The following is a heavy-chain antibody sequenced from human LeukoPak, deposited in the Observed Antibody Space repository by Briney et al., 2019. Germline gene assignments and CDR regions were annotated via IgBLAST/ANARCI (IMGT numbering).Heavy chain of an antibody. Sequence: SETLSLTCTVSGGSISSSSYYWGWIRQPPGKGLEWIGSIYYSGNTYYNPSLKSRVTISVDTSKNQFSLKLSSVTAADTAVYYCGSLWRYCSSTSCSPDYWGQGTLVTVSS. J-gene: IGHJ4*02. D-gene: IGHD2-2*01. CDR2: IYYSGNT. CDR3: GSLWRYCSSTSCSPDY. CDR1: GGSISSSSYY. V-gene: IGHV4-39*01.